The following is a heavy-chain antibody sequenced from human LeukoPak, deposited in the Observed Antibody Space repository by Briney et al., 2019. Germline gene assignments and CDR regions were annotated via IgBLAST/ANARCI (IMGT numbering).Heavy chain of an antibody. CDR2: IYHSGST. J-gene: IGHJ4*02. V-gene: IGHV4-38-2*02. CDR3: ARVTGYMVEDFFDY. D-gene: IGHD3-9*01. Sequence: SETLSLTCTVSGYSISSGYYWGWIRQPPGKVLEWIGNIYHSGSTYYNPSLKSRVTISVDTSKNQFSLKLRYVTAADTAVYYCARVTGYMVEDFFDYWGQGTLVTVSS. CDR1: GYSISSGYY.